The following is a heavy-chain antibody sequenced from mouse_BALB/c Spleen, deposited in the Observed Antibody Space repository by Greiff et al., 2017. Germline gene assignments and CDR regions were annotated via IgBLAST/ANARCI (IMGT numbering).Heavy chain of an antibody. J-gene: IGHJ2*01. V-gene: IGHV1S132*01. CDR2: IFPGTGTT. CDR3: ARSDGSSYFDY. Sequence: VQLQQSGAELVKPGASVKLSCKTSGYTFTSYWIQWVKQRPGQGLGWIGEIFPGTGTTYYNEKFKGKATLTIDTSSSTAYMQLSSLTSEDSAVYFCARSDGSSYFDYWGQGTTLTVSS. CDR1: GYTFTSYW. D-gene: IGHD1-1*01.